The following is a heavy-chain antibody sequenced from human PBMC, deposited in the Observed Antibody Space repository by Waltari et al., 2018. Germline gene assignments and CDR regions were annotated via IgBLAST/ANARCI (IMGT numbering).Heavy chain of an antibody. V-gene: IGHV4-61*02. CDR2: IYTSGST. J-gene: IGHJ4*02. D-gene: IGHD2-2*01. CDR1: GGSISSGSYY. CDR3: ARGPAYCSSTSCYGVGVDY. Sequence: QVQLQESGPGLVKPSQTLSLTCTVSGGSISSGSYYWSWIRQPAGKGLEWIGRIYTSGSTNSNPPLKSRVTISVDTSKNQFSLKLSSVTAADTAVYYCARGPAYCSSTSCYGVGVDYWGQGTLVTVSS.